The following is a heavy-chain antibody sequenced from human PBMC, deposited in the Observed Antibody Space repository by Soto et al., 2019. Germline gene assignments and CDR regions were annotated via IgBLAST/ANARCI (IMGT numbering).Heavy chain of an antibody. CDR3: ARDVNHGWYDT. Sequence: GASVKVSCKASGYTFTVYTIHWVRQAPGQRLEWMGWINPDNANTKYPQKFQGRVTITRDTSASTAYMELSILKSEDTAVYYCARDVNHGWYDTVCQGTFVTVSS. CDR2: INPDNANT. CDR1: GYTFTVYT. V-gene: IGHV1-3*01. J-gene: IGHJ5*02.